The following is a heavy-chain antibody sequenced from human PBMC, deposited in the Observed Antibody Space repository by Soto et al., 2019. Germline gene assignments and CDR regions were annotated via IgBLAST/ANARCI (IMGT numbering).Heavy chain of an antibody. J-gene: IGHJ4*02. Sequence: SETLSLTCAVYGGSFSGYYWSWIRQPPGKGLEWIGEINHSGSTNYNLSLKSRVTISVDTSKNQFSLKLSSVTAADTAVYYCARGRRVAARPYFDYWGQGTLVTVSS. CDR1: GGSFSGYY. CDR2: INHSGST. CDR3: ARGRRVAARPYFDY. V-gene: IGHV4-34*01. D-gene: IGHD6-6*01.